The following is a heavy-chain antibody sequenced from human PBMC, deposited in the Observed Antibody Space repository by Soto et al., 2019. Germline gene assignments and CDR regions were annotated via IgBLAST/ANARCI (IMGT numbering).Heavy chain of an antibody. CDR3: ARDARRYCTNGVCSMSWFDP. V-gene: IGHV1-18*01. CDR1: GYTFTSYG. Sequence: QVQLVQSGAEVKKPGASVKVSCKASGYTFTSYGISWMRQAPGQGLEWMGWISAYNGNTNYAQKLQGRVTMTTDTSTSTAYMELRSLRSDDTAVYYCARDARRYCTNGVCSMSWFDPWGQGTLVTVSS. J-gene: IGHJ5*02. D-gene: IGHD2-8*01. CDR2: ISAYNGNT.